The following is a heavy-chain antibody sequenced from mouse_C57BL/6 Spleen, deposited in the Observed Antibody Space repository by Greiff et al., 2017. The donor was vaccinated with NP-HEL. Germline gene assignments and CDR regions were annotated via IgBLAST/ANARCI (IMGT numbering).Heavy chain of an antibody. J-gene: IGHJ4*01. V-gene: IGHV1-9*01. CDR3: ARCGTTVVEDYYAMDY. CDR1: GYTFTGYW. Sequence: QVQLQQSGAELMKPGASVKLSCKATGYTFTGYWIEWVKQRPGHGLEWIGEILPGSGSTNYNEKFKGKATFTADTSSNTAYMQLSSLTTEDSAIYYCARCGTTVVEDYYAMDYWGQGTSVTVSS. CDR2: ILPGSGST. D-gene: IGHD1-1*01.